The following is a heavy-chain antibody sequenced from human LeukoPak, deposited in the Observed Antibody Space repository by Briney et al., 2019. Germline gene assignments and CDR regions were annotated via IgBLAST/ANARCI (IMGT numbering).Heavy chain of an antibody. CDR3: ATLSVAAGDLDYDC. CDR2: ISITGGST. V-gene: IGHV3-23*01. CDR1: GFTFSSYA. Sequence: PGGSLRLSWVASGFTFSSYAMSLVRQAPGKGLEWVSGISITGGSTYYTDSVKGRFTISRDNSKNTLYLQMNSLRVEDTAVYYCATLSVAAGDLDYDCWGQGTLLTVSS. J-gene: IGHJ4*02. D-gene: IGHD6-13*01.